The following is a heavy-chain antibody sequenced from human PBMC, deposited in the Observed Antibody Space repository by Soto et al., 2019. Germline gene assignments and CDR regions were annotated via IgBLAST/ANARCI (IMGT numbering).Heavy chain of an antibody. Sequence: QVQLVQSGAEVKKPGASVKVSCKASGYTFTSYDINWVRQATGQGLEWRGWMNPNSGNKGYAQKFQGSVTMTRTTSICTAYMELSSLRSDDTAVYYYAREYSSGWLKDWGQGTLVTVSS. CDR3: AREYSSGWLKD. CDR2: MNPNSGNK. J-gene: IGHJ4*02. CDR1: GYTFTSYD. D-gene: IGHD6-19*01. V-gene: IGHV1-8*01.